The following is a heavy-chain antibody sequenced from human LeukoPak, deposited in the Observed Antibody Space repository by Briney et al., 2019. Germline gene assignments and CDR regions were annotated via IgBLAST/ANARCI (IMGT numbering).Heavy chain of an antibody. CDR3: AKPYVPAASRGAYFDY. V-gene: IGHV3-23*01. CDR1: GFTFSSYA. Sequence: PGGSLRLSCAASGFTFSSYAMSWVRQAPGKGLEWVSAISGSGGSTYYADSVKGRFTISRDNSKNTLYLQMNSLRAEDTAVYYCAKPYVPAASRGAYFDYWGQGTLVTVSS. CDR2: ISGSGGST. D-gene: IGHD2-2*01. J-gene: IGHJ4*02.